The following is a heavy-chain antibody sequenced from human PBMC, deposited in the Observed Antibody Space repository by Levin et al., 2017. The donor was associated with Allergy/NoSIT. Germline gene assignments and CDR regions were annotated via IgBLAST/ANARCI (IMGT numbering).Heavy chain of an antibody. CDR1: GGSFSGYY. CDR3: ARGGPEERAAAETPHDY. J-gene: IGHJ4*02. V-gene: IGHV4-34*01. CDR2: INHSGST. D-gene: IGHD6-13*01. Sequence: SQTLSLTCAVYGGSFSGYYWSWIRQPPGKGLEWIGEINHSGSTNYNPSLKSRVTISVDTSKNQLSLKLSSVTAADTAVYYCARGGPEERAAAETPHDYWGQGTLVTVSS.